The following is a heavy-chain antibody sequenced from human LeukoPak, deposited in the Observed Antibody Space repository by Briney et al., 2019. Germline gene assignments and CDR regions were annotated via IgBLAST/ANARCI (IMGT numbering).Heavy chain of an antibody. V-gene: IGHV3-15*01. CDR2: IKSKTDGGTT. Sequence: GGSLRLSCVASGFTVSDNYMSWVRQAPGKGLEWVGRIKSKTDGGTTDYAAPVKGRFAISRDDSKNTLYLQMNSLKTEDTAVYYCTTDYGSGSYHYFNYWGQGTLVTVSS. CDR3: TTDYGSGSYHYFNY. CDR1: GFTVSDNY. J-gene: IGHJ4*02. D-gene: IGHD3-10*01.